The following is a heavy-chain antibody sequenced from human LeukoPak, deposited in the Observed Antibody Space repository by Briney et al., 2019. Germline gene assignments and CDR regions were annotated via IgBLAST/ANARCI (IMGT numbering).Heavy chain of an antibody. CDR2: IFHSGST. Sequence: SETLSLTCAVSGGFISSSNWWSWVRQPPGKGLEWIGEIFHSGSTNYNPSLKSRVTISVDKSKNQFSLKLSSVTAADTAAYYCARAQIAAAGNDAFDIWGQGTMVTVSS. CDR3: ARAQIAAAGNDAFDI. CDR1: GGFISSSNW. D-gene: IGHD6-13*01. J-gene: IGHJ3*02. V-gene: IGHV4-4*02.